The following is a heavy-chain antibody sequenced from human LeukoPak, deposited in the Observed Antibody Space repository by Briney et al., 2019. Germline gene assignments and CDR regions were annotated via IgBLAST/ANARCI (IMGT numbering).Heavy chain of an antibody. Sequence: GASVKVSCKASGYTFTSYYMHWVRQAPGQGLEWMGIINPSGGSTSYAQKVQGRVTMTRDTSTSTVYMELSSLRSEDTAVYYCASALAYCGGDCYSVFAAFDIWGQGTMVTVSS. J-gene: IGHJ3*02. CDR2: INPSGGST. V-gene: IGHV1-46*01. CDR3: ASALAYCGGDCYSVFAAFDI. CDR1: GYTFTSYY. D-gene: IGHD2-21*02.